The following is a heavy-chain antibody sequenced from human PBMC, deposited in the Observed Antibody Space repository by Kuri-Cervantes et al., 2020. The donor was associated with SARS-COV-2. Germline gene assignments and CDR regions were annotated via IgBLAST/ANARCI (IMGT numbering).Heavy chain of an antibody. J-gene: IGHJ6*03. CDR3: ARAQYSSSWSEGYYYYMDV. Sequence: SETLSLTCTVSGGSISSYYWSWIRQPPGKGLEWIGYIYYSGSTNYNPSLKSRVTISVDTSKNQFSLKLSSVTAADTAVYYCARAQYSSSWSEGYYYYMDVWGKGTTVTVPS. V-gene: IGHV4-59*01. D-gene: IGHD6-13*01. CDR1: GGSISSYY. CDR2: IYYSGST.